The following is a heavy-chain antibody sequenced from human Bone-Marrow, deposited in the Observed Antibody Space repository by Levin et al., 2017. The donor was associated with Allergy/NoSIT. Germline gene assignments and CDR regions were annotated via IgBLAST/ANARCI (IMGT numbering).Heavy chain of an antibody. CDR3: AKRPTPKPSITMVHY. Sequence: PGESLKISCAASGFTFSSYAMSWVRQAPGKGLEWVSAISGSGGSTYYADSVKGRFTISRDNSKNTLYLQMNSLRAEDTAVYYCAKRPTPKPSITMVHYWGQGTLVTVSS. D-gene: IGHD3-10*01. V-gene: IGHV3-23*01. CDR1: GFTFSSYA. CDR2: ISGSGGST. J-gene: IGHJ4*02.